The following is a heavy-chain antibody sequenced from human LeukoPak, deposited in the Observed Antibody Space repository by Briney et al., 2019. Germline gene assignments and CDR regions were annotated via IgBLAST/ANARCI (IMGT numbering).Heavy chain of an antibody. Sequence: GGSLRLSCAASGFTFSDYYMSWNRQAPGKGLEWVSYISSSGSTICYADSVKGRFTISRDNAKNSLYLQMNSLRAEDTAVYYCARDFNSGSYYPSFDYWGQGTLVTVSS. V-gene: IGHV3-11*01. CDR1: GFTFSDYY. CDR3: ARDFNSGSYYPSFDY. CDR2: ISSSGSTI. J-gene: IGHJ4*02. D-gene: IGHD1-26*01.